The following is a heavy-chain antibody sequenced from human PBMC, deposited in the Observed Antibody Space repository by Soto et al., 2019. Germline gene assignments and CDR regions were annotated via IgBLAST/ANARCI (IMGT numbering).Heavy chain of an antibody. D-gene: IGHD3-10*01. CDR2: IKQDGSEK. CDR3: ARSTMVRGVTRSYGMDV. CDR1: GFTFSSYW. V-gene: IGHV3-7*01. Sequence: GGSLRLSCAASGFTFSSYWMSWVRQAPGKGLEWVANIKQDGSEKYYVDSVKGRSTISRDNAKNSLYLQMNSLRAEDTAVYYCARSTMVRGVTRSYGMDVWGQGTTVTVSS. J-gene: IGHJ6*02.